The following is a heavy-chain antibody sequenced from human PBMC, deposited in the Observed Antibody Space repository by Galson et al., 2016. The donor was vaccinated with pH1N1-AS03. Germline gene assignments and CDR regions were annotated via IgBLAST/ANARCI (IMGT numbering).Heavy chain of an antibody. J-gene: IGHJ4*02. Sequence: SLRLSCAAPGFTFHDYAMHWVRQAPGKGPEWVSGIAWNSGITGYGDSVKGRFTISRDNAKNSLYLQMNSLRPEDTALYYCARAPPYSGSLYYFDSWGQGALVTVSS. CDR1: GFTFHDYA. CDR3: ARAPPYSGSLYYFDS. V-gene: IGHV3-9*01. D-gene: IGHD1-26*01. CDR2: IAWNSGIT.